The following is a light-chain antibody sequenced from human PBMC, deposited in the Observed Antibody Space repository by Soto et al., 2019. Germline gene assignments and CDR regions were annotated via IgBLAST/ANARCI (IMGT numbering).Light chain of an antibody. CDR3: CTYAGSSTRFV. J-gene: IGLJ1*01. CDR2: EVS. CDR1: SSDVGSYNL. V-gene: IGLV2-23*02. Sequence: QSALTQPASVSGSPGQSITISCTGTSSDVGSYNLVSWYQQHPGKVPKLMIYEVSKRPSGISNRFSGSKSGNTASLTISGLQAEDEADYYCCTYAGSSTRFVFGTGTKVTGL.